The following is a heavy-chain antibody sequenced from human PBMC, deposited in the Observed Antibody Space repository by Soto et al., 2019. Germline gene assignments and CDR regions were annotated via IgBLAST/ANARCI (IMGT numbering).Heavy chain of an antibody. CDR2: IYTGDSDT. D-gene: IGHD3-3*02. CDR3: ARHLAGNRDY. V-gene: IGHV5-51*01. CDR1: GYRFTSYW. J-gene: IGHJ4*02. Sequence: PGETLKISCKGSGYRFTSYWIGWVRQVPGKGLEWMGIIYTGDSDTRYSPSFQGQVTISADKSISTAYLQWSSLKAEDTAVYYCARHLAGNRDYWGQGTLVTVSS.